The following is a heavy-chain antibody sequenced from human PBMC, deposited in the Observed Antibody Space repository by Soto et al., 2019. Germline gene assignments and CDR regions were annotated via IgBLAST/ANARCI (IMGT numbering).Heavy chain of an antibody. CDR2: IYYSGST. Sequence: QVQLQESGPGLVKPSQTLSPTCTVSGGSISSGGYYWSWIRQHPGKGLEWIGYIYYSGSTYYNPSLKSRVTISVDTSKNQFSLKLSSVTAADTAVYYCASRYLRGYSYGIDYWGQGTLVTVSS. J-gene: IGHJ4*02. D-gene: IGHD5-18*01. CDR3: ASRYLRGYSYGIDY. V-gene: IGHV4-31*03. CDR1: GGSISSGGYY.